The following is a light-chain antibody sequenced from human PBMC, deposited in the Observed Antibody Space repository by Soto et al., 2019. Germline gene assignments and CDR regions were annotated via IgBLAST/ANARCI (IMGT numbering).Light chain of an antibody. V-gene: IGKV3-20*01. CDR2: DAS. J-gene: IGKJ4*01. CDR1: ESVRNNY. Sequence: EIVLTQSPDTLSLSPGERATLSCRASESVRNNYLAWYQQKPGQAPKFLIYDASSSATGIPDRFSGSGSGTDFTLTISRLEPEDFAVYCCQQYGRSPLTFGGGTKVEIK. CDR3: QQYGRSPLT.